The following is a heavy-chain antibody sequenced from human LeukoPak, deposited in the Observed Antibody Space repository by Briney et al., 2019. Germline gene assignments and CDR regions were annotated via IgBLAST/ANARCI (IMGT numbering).Heavy chain of an antibody. V-gene: IGHV3-53*01. J-gene: IGHJ4*02. D-gene: IGHD1-26*01. CDR3: ARDQVGASSSLGY. CDR2: IYSGGST. CDR1: GFTVSSNY. Sequence: PGGSLRLSCAASGFTVSSNYMGWVRQAPGKGLEWVSVIYSGGSTYYADSVKGRFTISRDNSKNTLYLQMNSLRAEDTAVYYCARDQVGASSSLGYWGQGTLVTVSS.